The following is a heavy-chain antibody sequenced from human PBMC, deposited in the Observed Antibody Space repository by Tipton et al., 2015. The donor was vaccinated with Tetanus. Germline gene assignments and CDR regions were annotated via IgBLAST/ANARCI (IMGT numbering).Heavy chain of an antibody. Sequence: QVQLVQSGAEVKKPGASVKVSCTASGNTFRDYAIYWVRQAPGQMLQCMGWINAVNGNTKFSQKFQGRVTITRDTSAGTVYMEMSGLRPEDTAVYYCATVGYDSSGYYDHWGQGTLVAVSS. V-gene: IGHV1-3*01. CDR2: INAVNGNT. J-gene: IGHJ4*02. CDR3: ATVGYDSSGYYDH. D-gene: IGHD3-22*01. CDR1: GNTFRDYA.